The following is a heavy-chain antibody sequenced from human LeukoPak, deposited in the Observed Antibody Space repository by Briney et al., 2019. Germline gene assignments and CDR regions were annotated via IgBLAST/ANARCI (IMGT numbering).Heavy chain of an antibody. J-gene: IGHJ5*02. CDR2: ISFDGSNK. CDR3: AREELGSSLGFDP. D-gene: IGHD3-16*01. V-gene: IGHV3-30-3*01. CDR1: GFTFSSYT. Sequence: QPGRSLRLSCAASGFTFSSYTIHWVRQPPGKGLEWVAVISFDGSNKYYADSVKGRFTISRDNSKNTLYPQMNSLRAEDTAVYYCAREELGSSLGFDPWGQGTLVTVSS.